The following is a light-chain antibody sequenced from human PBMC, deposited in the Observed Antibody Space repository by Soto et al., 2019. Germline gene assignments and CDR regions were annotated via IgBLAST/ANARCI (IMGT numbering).Light chain of an antibody. J-gene: IGKJ4*01. Sequence: EIVMTQSPATLSVSPGEGATLFCKASQNVYNNLAWYQQRPGQPPRLLIYDASTRATGISARFSGSGYGTEFTLTISSLQSEDFAVYFCQQCRNWPLTFGGGTKV. CDR3: QQCRNWPLT. CDR2: DAS. V-gene: IGKV3-15*01. CDR1: QNVYNN.